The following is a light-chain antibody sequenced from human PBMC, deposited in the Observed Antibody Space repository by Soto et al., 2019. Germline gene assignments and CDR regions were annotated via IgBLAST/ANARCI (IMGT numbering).Light chain of an antibody. J-gene: IGKJ1*01. CDR2: AAS. Sequence: DIQMTQSPSSLSASVGDRVTITCRASQSISNYLNWYQQKPGKAPKLLMYAASSLQSGVPSRFGGSGSGTDFTLTISSLQPEDFATYYCQHSYSTPRTFDQGTKVEIK. V-gene: IGKV1-39*01. CDR1: QSISNY. CDR3: QHSYSTPRT.